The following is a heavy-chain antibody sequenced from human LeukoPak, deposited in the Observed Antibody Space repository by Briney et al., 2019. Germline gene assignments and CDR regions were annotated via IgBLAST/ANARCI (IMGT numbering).Heavy chain of an antibody. CDR1: GGTFSSYA. V-gene: IGHV1-69*04. CDR3: AGLWLPGRTITIFGVVMDV. Sequence: ASVKVSCKASGGTFSSYAISWVRQAPGQGLEWMGRIIPILGIANYAQKFQGRVTITADKSTSTAYMELSSLRSEDTAVYYCAGLWLPGRTITIFGVVMDVWGQGTTVTVSS. CDR2: IIPILGIA. D-gene: IGHD3-3*01. J-gene: IGHJ6*02.